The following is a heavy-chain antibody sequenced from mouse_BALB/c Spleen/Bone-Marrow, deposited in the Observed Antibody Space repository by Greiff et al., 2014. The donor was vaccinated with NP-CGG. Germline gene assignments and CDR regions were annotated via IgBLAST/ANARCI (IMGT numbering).Heavy chain of an antibody. V-gene: IGHV1-5*01. CDR3: ARNWDWVFAY. CDR1: GYTFTNYW. Sequence: VQLQQSGTVLARPGASLRMSCKASGYTFTNYWINWIKQRPGQGLEWIGAIYPGNNDAKYTQKFKAKAKLTAVTSTGTANMELSSLTNEDSAVYYCARNWDWVFAYWGQGTLVTVSA. CDR2: IYPGNNDA. D-gene: IGHD4-1*01. J-gene: IGHJ3*01.